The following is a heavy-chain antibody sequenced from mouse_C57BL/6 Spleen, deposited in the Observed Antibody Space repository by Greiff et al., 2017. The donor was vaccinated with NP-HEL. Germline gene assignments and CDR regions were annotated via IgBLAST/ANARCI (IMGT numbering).Heavy chain of an antibody. J-gene: IGHJ3*01. Sequence: QVQLQQPGAELVMPGASVKLSCKASGYTFTSYWMHWVKQRPGQGLEWIGEIDPSDSYTNYNQKFKGKSTLTVDKSSSTAYMQLSSLTSEDSAVYYCARIGNSNYRPFAYWGQGTLVTVSA. V-gene: IGHV1-69*01. CDR2: IDPSDSYT. D-gene: IGHD2-5*01. CDR3: ARIGNSNYRPFAY. CDR1: GYTFTSYW.